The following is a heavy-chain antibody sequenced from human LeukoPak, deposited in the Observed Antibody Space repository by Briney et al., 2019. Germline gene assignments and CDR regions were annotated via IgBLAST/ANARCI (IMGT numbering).Heavy chain of an antibody. CDR2: ISSGSGTI. CDR3: AREAIKDY. J-gene: IGHJ4*02. CDR1: GFTFINYD. Sequence: QTVRPLRVSCAASGFTFINYDMTWVRQAPKKGLEWVSYISSGSGTIYYADSVKGRFTIARDDAKNSLYLQMSSLRDEDTAVYYCAREAIKDYWGQGTLVTVSS. V-gene: IGHV3-48*02.